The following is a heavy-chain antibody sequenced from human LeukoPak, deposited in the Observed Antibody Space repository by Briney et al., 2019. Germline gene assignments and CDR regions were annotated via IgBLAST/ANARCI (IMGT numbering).Heavy chain of an antibody. J-gene: IGHJ4*02. CDR3: AKRAFSDSSGYYSDILYFDY. CDR2: ISWNSGSI. CDR1: GFTFDDYA. V-gene: IGHV3-9*01. Sequence: GRSLRLSCAASGFTFDDYAMHWVRQAPGKGLEWFSGISWNSGSIGYADSVKGRFTISRDNAKNSLYLQMNSLRAEDTALYYCAKRAFSDSSGYYSDILYFDYWGQGTLVTVSS. D-gene: IGHD3-22*01.